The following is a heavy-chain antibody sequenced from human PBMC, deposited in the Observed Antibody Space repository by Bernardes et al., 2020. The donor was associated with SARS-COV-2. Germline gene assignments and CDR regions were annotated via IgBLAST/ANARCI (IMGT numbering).Heavy chain of an antibody. Sequence: SETLSLTCAVYGGSFSGYYWSWIRQPPGKGLEWIGEINHSGSTNYNPSLKSRVTISVDTSKNQFSLKLSSVTAADTAVYYCARGLTIFGVVRPFDYWGQGTLVTVSS. D-gene: IGHD3-3*01. CDR1: GGSFSGYY. CDR3: ARGLTIFGVVRPFDY. CDR2: INHSGST. V-gene: IGHV4-34*01. J-gene: IGHJ4*02.